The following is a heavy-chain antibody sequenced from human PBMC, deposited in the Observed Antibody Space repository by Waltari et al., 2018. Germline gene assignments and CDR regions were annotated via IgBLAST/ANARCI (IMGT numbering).Heavy chain of an antibody. V-gene: IGHV6-1*01. J-gene: IGHJ4*02. CDR2: TYYRSRWYN. D-gene: IGHD3-16*01. CDR3: ARDPPDGYTYFDY. Sequence: QVPLQQSGPGLVKPSQTLSLTCAISGDSVSSQTAAWNWIRQSPSRGLEWLGRTYYRSRWYNNYAVSVKSRITINQDTSKNQFSLQLSSVTPEDTAVYYCARDPPDGYTYFDYWGQGTLVTVSS. CDR1: GDSVSSQTAA.